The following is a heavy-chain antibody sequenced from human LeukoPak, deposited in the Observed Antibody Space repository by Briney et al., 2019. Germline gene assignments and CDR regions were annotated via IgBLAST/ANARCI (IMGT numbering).Heavy chain of an antibody. D-gene: IGHD3-3*01. Sequence: SVKVSCKASGYTFTGYFVHWVRQAPGQGLEWMGGIIPIFGTANYAQKFQGRVTITADESTSTAYMELSSLRSEDTAVYYCARELKVYDFWSGDWGIDYWGQGTLVTVSS. CDR3: ARELKVYDFWSGDWGIDY. CDR2: IIPIFGTA. CDR1: GYTFTGYF. J-gene: IGHJ4*02. V-gene: IGHV1-69*13.